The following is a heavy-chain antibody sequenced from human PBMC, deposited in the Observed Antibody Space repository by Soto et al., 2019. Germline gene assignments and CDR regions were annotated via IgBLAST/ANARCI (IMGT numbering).Heavy chain of an antibody. CDR1: GGSFNGYY. V-gene: IGHV4-34*01. CDR2: ITHTGSA. D-gene: IGHD6-6*01. CDR3: AREDRIAARLLNFDY. Sequence: SEPVSLSCAVSGGSFNGYYWSWIRQRPGKGLEWIGEITHTGSATYNPSLKSRVTISVDASKSPFSLSVTSPTAADAAVYDCAREDRIAARLLNFDYWGQGTLVTVS. J-gene: IGHJ4*02.